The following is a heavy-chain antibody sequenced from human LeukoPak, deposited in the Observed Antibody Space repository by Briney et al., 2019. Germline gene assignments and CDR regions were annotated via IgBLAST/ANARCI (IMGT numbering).Heavy chain of an antibody. Sequence: GESLKISCKDSGYSFTSYWIAWVRQMPGKGLEWMGIIYPGDSDTRYSPSFQGQVTISADKSISTAYLQWSSLKASDTAMYYCARHNVGASAGFDAFDIWGQGTMVTVSS. CDR3: ARHNVGASAGFDAFDI. V-gene: IGHV5-51*01. D-gene: IGHD1-26*01. J-gene: IGHJ3*02. CDR2: IYPGDSDT. CDR1: GYSFTSYW.